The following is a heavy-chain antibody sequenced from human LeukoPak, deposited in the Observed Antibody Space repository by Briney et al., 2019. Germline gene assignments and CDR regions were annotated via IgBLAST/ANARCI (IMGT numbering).Heavy chain of an antibody. CDR3: ATGYGVNWYFDL. CDR2: ISWNSGSI. CDR1: GFTFDDYA. D-gene: IGHD4-17*01. Sequence: GGSLRLSCAASGFTFDDYAMHWVRQAPGKGLEWVSGISWNSGSIGYADSVKGRFTISRDNAKNSLYLQMNSLRAEDTALYYCATGYGVNWYFDLWGRGTLVTVSS. J-gene: IGHJ2*01. V-gene: IGHV3-9*01.